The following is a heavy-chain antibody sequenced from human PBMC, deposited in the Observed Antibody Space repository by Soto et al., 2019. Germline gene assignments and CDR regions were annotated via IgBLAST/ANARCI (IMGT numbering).Heavy chain of an antibody. D-gene: IGHD7-27*01. J-gene: IGHJ4*02. CDR3: ATQLTGDLDF. CDR1: GGTFSTSA. V-gene: IGHV1-69*13. Sequence: QVQLVQSGAEVRKPGSSVKVSCVASGGTFSTSAMNWVRQDPGQGLEWVGGIIPVFGTPTYAQSLQGRVTITVDVSTTTAYMELTRLRPEDTAVYYCATQLTGDLDFWGQGTLVIVSS. CDR2: IIPVFGTP.